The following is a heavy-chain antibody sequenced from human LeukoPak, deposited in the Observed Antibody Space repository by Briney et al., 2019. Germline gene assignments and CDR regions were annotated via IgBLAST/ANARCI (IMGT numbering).Heavy chain of an antibody. V-gene: IGHV3-30*18. J-gene: IGHJ4*02. CDR2: ISYDGSNK. D-gene: IGHD5-24*01. CDR3: AKDPSMRWLQFSYFDC. CDR1: GFTFSSYG. Sequence: GGSLRLSCVASGFTFSSYGILWVRQAPGKGLEWVAVISYDGSNKYYSDSVKGRFTISRDNSKNTLYLQMNSLRAEDTAVYYCAKDPSMRWLQFSYFDCWGQGTLVTVSS.